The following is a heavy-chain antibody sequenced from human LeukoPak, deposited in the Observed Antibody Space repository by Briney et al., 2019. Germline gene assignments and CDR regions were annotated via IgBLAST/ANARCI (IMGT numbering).Heavy chain of an antibody. CDR2: ISSSSSYI. J-gene: IGHJ3*02. V-gene: IGHV3-21*01. D-gene: IGHD3-10*01. Sequence: GGSLRLSCAASGFTFSIYSMNWVRQAPGKGLEWVSSISSSSSYIHYAESVKGRFTISRDNAKNSLYLQMNSLRAEDTAVYYCARVTQYYYGSGKNAFDIWGQGTMVTVSS. CDR3: ARVTQYYYGSGKNAFDI. CDR1: GFTFSIYS.